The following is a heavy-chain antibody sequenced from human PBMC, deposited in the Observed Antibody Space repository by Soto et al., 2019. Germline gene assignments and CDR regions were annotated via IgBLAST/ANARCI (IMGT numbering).Heavy chain of an antibody. V-gene: IGHV4-30-4*01. CDR2: IYYSGST. CDR1: GGSISSGDYY. Sequence: SETLSLTCTVSGGSISSGDYYWSWIRQPPGEGLEWIGYIYYSGSTYYNPSLKSRVTISVDTSKNQFSLKLSSVTAADTAVYYCARERPDGARLDPWGQGTLVTVSS. J-gene: IGHJ5*02. D-gene: IGHD6-6*01. CDR3: ARERPDGARLDP.